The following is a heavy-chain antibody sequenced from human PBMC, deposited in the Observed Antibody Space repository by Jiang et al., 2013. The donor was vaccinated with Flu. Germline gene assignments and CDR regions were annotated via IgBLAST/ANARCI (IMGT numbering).Heavy chain of an antibody. V-gene: IGHV3-23*01. J-gene: IGHJ4*02. CDR2: SAAGGNT. CDR1: A. CDR3: ATAQVLIWFGTQKYYFDF. D-gene: IGHD3-10*01. Sequence: AMRLGPPDSRKGAGMGLSYSAAGGNTYYADSLKGRFTISRDNTRNTLYLQMNNLRVEDTAIYYCATAQVLIWFGTQKYYFDFWGQGTRVTVSS.